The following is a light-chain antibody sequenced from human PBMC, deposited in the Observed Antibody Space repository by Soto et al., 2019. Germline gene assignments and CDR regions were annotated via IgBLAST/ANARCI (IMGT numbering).Light chain of an antibody. V-gene: IGLV2-8*01. CDR3: SSYAGSNNLRV. CDR1: SSDVGGYNY. CDR2: EVS. Sequence: QAVVTQPPSASGSPGQSVTISCTGTSSDVGGYNYVSWYQQHPGKAPKLMIYEVSKRPSGVPDRFSGSKSGNTPSLTVSGLQAEDEADYYCSSYAGSNNLRVFGTGTKVTVL. J-gene: IGLJ1*01.